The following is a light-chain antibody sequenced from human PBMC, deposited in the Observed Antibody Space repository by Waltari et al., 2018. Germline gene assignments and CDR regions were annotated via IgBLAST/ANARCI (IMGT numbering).Light chain of an antibody. V-gene: IGKV1-39*01. CDR2: ETS. Sequence: DRITINCRASQTIDYLSWYQHKPGEAPKLLIYETSTLQSGVPTRFSGSKFGTTFILTISSLQPEDFATYFCQPNYDTPRTFGQGTKVDIK. CDR1: QTIDY. CDR3: QPNYDTPRT. J-gene: IGKJ2*02.